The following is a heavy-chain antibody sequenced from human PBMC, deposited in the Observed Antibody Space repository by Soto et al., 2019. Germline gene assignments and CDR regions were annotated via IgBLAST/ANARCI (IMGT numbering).Heavy chain of an antibody. D-gene: IGHD5-12*01. CDR3: ARHHGPTTSENWFDP. CDR2: ISTYSGDT. V-gene: IGHV1-18*01. J-gene: IGHJ5*02. CDR1: GYTXFTYD. Sequence: QVHLVQSGVEVKTPGASVKVSCQASGYTXFTYDXXXXXQAPGQGREWMGWISTYSGDTKYAQKFQGRVTMTTDTSTTTAYLELRSLRSDDTAVYYCARHHGPTTSENWFDPWGQGTLVTVSS.